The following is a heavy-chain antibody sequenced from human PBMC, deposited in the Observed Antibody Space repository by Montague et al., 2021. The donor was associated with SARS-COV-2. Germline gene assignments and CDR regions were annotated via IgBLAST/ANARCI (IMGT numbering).Heavy chain of an antibody. CDR1: GGSISSFY. Sequence: SETLSLTCTVSGGSISSFYWSWFRQPPGKGLEWIGGINHSGSTNYNPSLKSRVTISVDTSKNQFSLKLSSVTAADTAVYYCARGSGCSGGSCYSECDHYYYYGMDVWGQGTTVTVSS. V-gene: IGHV4-34*01. D-gene: IGHD2-15*01. J-gene: IGHJ6*02. CDR2: INHSGST. CDR3: ARGSGCSGGSCYSECDHYYYYGMDV.